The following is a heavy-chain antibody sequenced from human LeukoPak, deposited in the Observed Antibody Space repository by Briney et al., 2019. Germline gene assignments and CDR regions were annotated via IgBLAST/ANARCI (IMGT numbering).Heavy chain of an antibody. CDR2: IFSSGST. V-gene: IGHV4-59*01. CDR1: GGSISSYY. CDR3: ARGPYYFDY. Sequence: PSETLSLTCIVSGGSISSYYWNWIRQPPGKGLEWIGYIFSSGSTNYNPSLRSRVTISVDTSKNQFSLKLSSVTAADTAVYYCARGPYYFDYWGQGTLVTVSS. J-gene: IGHJ4*02.